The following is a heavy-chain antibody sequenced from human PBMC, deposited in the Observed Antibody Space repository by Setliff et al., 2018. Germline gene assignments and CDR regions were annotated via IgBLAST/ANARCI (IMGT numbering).Heavy chain of an antibody. CDR2: INANTGGT. CDR3: ARVGGYASAWHGIEAFDI. V-gene: IGHV1-2*02. CDR1: GYIFTNYY. D-gene: IGHD6-19*01. Sequence: ASVKVSCKTSGYIFTNYYIHWVRQAPGQGLEWMGWINANTGGTREVQKFQGRVTMTRDTSIDTAYMEVNRLTYDDTAVYYCARVGGYASAWHGIEAFDIWGQGTKGTV. J-gene: IGHJ3*02.